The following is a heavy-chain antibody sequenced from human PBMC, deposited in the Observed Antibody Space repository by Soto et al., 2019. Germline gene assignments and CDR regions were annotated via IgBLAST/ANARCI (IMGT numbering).Heavy chain of an antibody. Sequence: QVQLQESGPGLAKPSETLSLTCTVSGGSISTYYWSWIRQPPGKGLEWIGYIYYSGSTNYNPSLNSRVTMSVATSKHQFSLKLSSVTAADTAVYYCARGGWRHIDYWGQGTLVTVSS. CDR1: GGSISTYY. J-gene: IGHJ4*02. D-gene: IGHD3-3*01. CDR2: IYYSGST. CDR3: ARGGWRHIDY. V-gene: IGHV4-59*08.